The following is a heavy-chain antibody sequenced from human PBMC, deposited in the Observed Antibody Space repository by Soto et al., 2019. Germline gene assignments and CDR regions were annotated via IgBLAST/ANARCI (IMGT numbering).Heavy chain of an antibody. D-gene: IGHD5-12*01. CDR2: INAGNGNT. J-gene: IGHJ6*02. CDR3: ASGGGYSGYDYYYYYYGMDV. Sequence: QVPLVQSGAEVKKPGASVKVSCKASGYTFTSYAMHWVRQAPGQRLEWMGWINAGNGNTKYSQKFQGRVTITRDTSASTAYMELSSLRSEDTAVYYCASGGGYSGYDYYYYYYGMDVWGQGTTVTVSS. V-gene: IGHV1-3*01. CDR1: GYTFTSYA.